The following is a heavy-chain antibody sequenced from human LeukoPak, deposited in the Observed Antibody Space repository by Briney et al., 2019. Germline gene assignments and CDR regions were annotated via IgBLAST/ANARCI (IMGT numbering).Heavy chain of an antibody. CDR3: AKRGGFDSSGYYQPPEDY. J-gene: IGHJ4*02. CDR1: GFTFSSYA. CDR2: ISGSGLST. D-gene: IGHD3-22*01. Sequence: GGSLRLSCAASGFTFSSYAMSWVRQAPGKGLEWVSVISGSGLSTYYADSVKGRFTISRDNSKNTVYLQMNILRAEDTAVYYCAKRGGFDSSGYYQPPEDYWGQGTLVTVSS. V-gene: IGHV3-23*01.